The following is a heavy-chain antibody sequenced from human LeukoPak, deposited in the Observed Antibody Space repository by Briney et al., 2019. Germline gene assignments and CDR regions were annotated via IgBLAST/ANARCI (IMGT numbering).Heavy chain of an antibody. V-gene: IGHV3-23*01. Sequence: GGSLRLSCAASGFTFSSYAMSWVRQAPGKGLEWVSSISSSGGSTYYADSVKGRFTISRDNSKNTLYLQMNSLRAEDTAVYYCARDRRRYFDYWGQGTLVTVSS. CDR2: ISSSGGST. CDR3: ARDRRRYFDY. J-gene: IGHJ4*02. CDR1: GFTFSSYA. D-gene: IGHD5-24*01.